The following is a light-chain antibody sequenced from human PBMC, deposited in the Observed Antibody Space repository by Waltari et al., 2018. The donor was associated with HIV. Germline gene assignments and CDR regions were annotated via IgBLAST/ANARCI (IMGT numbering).Light chain of an antibody. CDR2: SDN. J-gene: IGLJ3*02. CDR3: STWDDSLNGRL. Sequence: QSVLTQPPSASGTPGQWVTISCSGSSSNIGSRSVNWYQQLPGTAPKLLIYSDNQRPSGVPDRLSGSKSGTSASRAISGLQSEDEADYYCSTWDDSLNGRLFGGGTKLTVL. CDR1: SSNIGSRS. V-gene: IGLV1-44*01.